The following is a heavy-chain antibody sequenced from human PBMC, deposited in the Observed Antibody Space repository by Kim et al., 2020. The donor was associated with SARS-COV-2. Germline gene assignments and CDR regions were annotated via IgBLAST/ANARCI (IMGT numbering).Heavy chain of an antibody. Sequence: SETLSLTCTVSGGSISSGGYYWSWIRQHPGKGLEWIGYIYYSGSTYYNPSLKSRVTISVDTSKNQFSLKLSSVTAADTAVYYCARDRVAAMYFDYWGQGTLVTVSS. CDR3: ARDRVAAMYFDY. D-gene: IGHD2-15*01. J-gene: IGHJ4*02. CDR2: IYYSGST. CDR1: GGSISSGGYY. V-gene: IGHV4-31*03.